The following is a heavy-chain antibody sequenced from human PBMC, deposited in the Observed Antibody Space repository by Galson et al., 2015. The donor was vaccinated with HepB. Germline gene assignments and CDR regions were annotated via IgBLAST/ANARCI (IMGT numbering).Heavy chain of an antibody. V-gene: IGHV7-4-1*02. CDR2: INTNTGNP. CDR1: GYTFTSYA. CDR3: AGTTSIRYLDWFT. D-gene: IGHD3-9*01. J-gene: IGHJ6*04. Sequence: SVKVSCKASGYTFTSYAMNWVRQAPGQGLEWMGWINTNTGNPTYAQGFTGRFVFSLDTSVSTAYLQISSLKAEDTAVYYCAGTTSIRYLDWFTWGKGTTVTVSS.